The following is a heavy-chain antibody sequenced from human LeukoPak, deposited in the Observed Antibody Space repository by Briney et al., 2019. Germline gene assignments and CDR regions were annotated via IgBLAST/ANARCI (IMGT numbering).Heavy chain of an antibody. CDR1: GGTFISYA. Sequence: GASVKVPCKASGGTFISYAISWVRQAPGQGLEWMGGIIPIFGTANYAQKFQGRVTITADESTSTAYMELSSLRSEDTAVYYCARDRVRFITMVRGGYYYGMDVWGKGTTVTVSS. CDR3: ARDRVRFITMVRGGYYYGMDV. J-gene: IGHJ6*04. D-gene: IGHD3-10*01. CDR2: IIPIFGTA. V-gene: IGHV1-69*13.